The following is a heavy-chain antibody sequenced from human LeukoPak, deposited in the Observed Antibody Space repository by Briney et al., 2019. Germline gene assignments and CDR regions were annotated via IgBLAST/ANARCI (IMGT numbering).Heavy chain of an antibody. CDR2: IYPGDSDT. CDR3: ARHRYCSSTSCNRYYYYGMDV. J-gene: IGHJ6*02. D-gene: IGHD2-2*02. CDR1: GYSFTSYW. V-gene: IGHV5-51*01. Sequence: GESLKISCKGSGYSFTSYWIGWVRQMPGKGLEWMGIIYPGDSDTRYSPSFQGQVTISADKSISTAYLQWSSLKASDTAMYYCARHRYCSSTSCNRYYYYGMDVWGQGTTVTVSS.